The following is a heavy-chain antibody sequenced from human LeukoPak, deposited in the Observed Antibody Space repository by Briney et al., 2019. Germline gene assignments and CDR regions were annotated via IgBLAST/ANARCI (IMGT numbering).Heavy chain of an antibody. V-gene: IGHV3-23*01. CDR1: GFTFSSYA. CDR3: AKEGSLYYDFWSGLNIDY. Sequence: GGSLRLSCAASGFTFSSYAMSWVRQAPGKGLEWVSAISGSGGSTYYADSVKGRFTISRDNSKNTLYLQMNSLRAEDTAVYYCAKEGSLYYDFWSGLNIDYWGQGTLVTVSS. D-gene: IGHD3-3*01. CDR2: ISGSGGST. J-gene: IGHJ4*02.